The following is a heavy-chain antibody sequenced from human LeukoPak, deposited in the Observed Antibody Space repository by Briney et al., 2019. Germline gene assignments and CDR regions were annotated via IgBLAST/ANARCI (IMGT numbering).Heavy chain of an antibody. CDR3: ASPGGLGYCSGGSCHKDSWGLL. J-gene: IGHJ4*02. CDR1: GYSFTSYW. Sequence: GESLKISCKGSGYSFTSYWIGWVRQMPGKGLEWMGIIYPGDSDTRYSPSFQGQVTISADKSISTAYLQWSSLKASDTAMYYCASPGGLGYCSGGSCHKDSWGLLWGQGTLVTVSS. CDR2: IYPGDSDT. V-gene: IGHV5-51*01. D-gene: IGHD2-15*01.